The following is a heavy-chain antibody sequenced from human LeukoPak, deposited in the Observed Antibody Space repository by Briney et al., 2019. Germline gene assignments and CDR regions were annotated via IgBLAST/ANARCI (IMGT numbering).Heavy chain of an antibody. CDR1: GFTFSSYA. CDR2: ISFDGSEK. D-gene: IGHD6-25*01. J-gene: IGHJ4*02. Sequence: GRSLRLSCAASGFTFSSYAMHWVRQAPGKGLEWVAVISFDGSEKYYADSVEGRFTISRDNSKNTLYLQMNSLRGEDTAVYYCARDAYISGQTASSFGHWGQGTLVTVSS. CDR3: ARDAYISGQTASSFGH. V-gene: IGHV3-30*04.